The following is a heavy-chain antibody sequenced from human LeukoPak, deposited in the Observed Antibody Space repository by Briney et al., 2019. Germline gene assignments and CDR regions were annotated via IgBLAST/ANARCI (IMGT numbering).Heavy chain of an antibody. CDR2: IYYSGST. V-gene: IGHV4-39*07. J-gene: IGHJ6*03. CDR1: GGSISSSSYY. CDR3: ARDQGSCSSTSCYTYYYYYMDV. D-gene: IGHD2-2*02. Sequence: PSETLSLTCTVSGGSISSSSYYWGWIRQPPGKGLEWIGSIYYSGSTYYNPSLKSRVTISVDRSKNQFSLKLSSVTAADTAVYYCARDQGSCSSTSCYTYYYYYMDVWGKGTTVTVSS.